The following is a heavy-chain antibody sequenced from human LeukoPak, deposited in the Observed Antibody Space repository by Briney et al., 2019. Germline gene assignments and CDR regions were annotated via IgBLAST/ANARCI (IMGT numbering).Heavy chain of an antibody. J-gene: IGHJ4*02. Sequence: GRSLRLSCAASGFTFSSYGMHWVRRAPGKGLEWGAVIWYNGSNKYYADSVKGRFTISRDNSNNTLYLQMNSLRVEDTAVYYCGRGRGTIYMFDYWGQGTLVSVSS. CDR2: IWYNGSNK. CDR1: GFTFSSYG. CDR3: GRGRGTIYMFDY. V-gene: IGHV3-33*01. D-gene: IGHD2/OR15-2a*01.